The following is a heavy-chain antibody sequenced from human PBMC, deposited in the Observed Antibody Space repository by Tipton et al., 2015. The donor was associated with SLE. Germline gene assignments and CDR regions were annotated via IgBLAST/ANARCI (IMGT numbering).Heavy chain of an antibody. CDR3: AGTLDTTMGPFDC. CDR2: IYYSGST. Sequence: TLSLTCTVSGGSISSSSYYWGWIRQSPGKGLERIGSIYYSGSTYYNTSLKSRVTVSADTSKNQFSLKLSSVTAADTAVYYCAGTLDTTMGPFDCWGQGTLVTVSS. J-gene: IGHJ4*02. V-gene: IGHV4-39*07. CDR1: GGSISSSSYY. D-gene: IGHD5-18*01.